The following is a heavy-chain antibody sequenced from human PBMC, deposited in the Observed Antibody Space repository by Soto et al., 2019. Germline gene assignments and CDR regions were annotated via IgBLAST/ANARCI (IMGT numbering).Heavy chain of an antibody. J-gene: IGHJ5*01. CDR3: AGVRPRGDRFSS. Sequence: PSETLSLTCTVSGGSVSSGSYYWSWIRQPPGKGLEWIGYIYYTGSTNYNPSLKSRVTISVDTSKNQFSLKLSSVTAADTAVYYCAGVRPRGDRFSSRAQGTRVPVSA. V-gene: IGHV4-61*01. CDR1: GGSVSSGSYY. CDR2: IYYTGST.